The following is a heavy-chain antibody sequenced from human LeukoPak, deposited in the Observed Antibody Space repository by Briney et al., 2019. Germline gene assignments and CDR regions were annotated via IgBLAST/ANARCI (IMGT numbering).Heavy chain of an antibody. D-gene: IGHD6-19*01. V-gene: IGHV3-33*08. J-gene: IGHJ3*01. CDR3: ARDRGSGDSFDL. CDR2: IWFDGSNQ. CDR1: GFTFSTYA. Sequence: GGSLRLSCAASGFTFSTYAMSWVRQAPGKGLEWVAVIWFDGSNQYYVDSVRGRFSISRDNSKNTLYLQMNTLRAEDTGVYYCARDRGSGDSFDLWGQGAMVTVSS.